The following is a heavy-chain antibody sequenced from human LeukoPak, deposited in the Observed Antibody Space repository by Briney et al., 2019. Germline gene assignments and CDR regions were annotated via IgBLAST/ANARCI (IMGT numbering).Heavy chain of an antibody. V-gene: IGHV4-39*07. CDR2: IYFSGST. CDR3: ARDPPGVVPAAMFWFDP. Sequence: SETLSLTCTVSSGSISSSSYYWGWIRQPPGKGLEWIGSIYFSGSTYYNPSLKSRVTISVDTSKNQFSLKLSSVTAADTAVYYCARDPPGVVPAAMFWFDPWGQGTLVTVSS. D-gene: IGHD2-2*01. J-gene: IGHJ5*02. CDR1: SGSISSSSYY.